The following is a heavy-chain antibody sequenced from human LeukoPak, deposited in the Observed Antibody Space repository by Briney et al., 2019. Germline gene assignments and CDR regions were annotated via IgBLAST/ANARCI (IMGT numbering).Heavy chain of an antibody. V-gene: IGHV3-48*03. D-gene: IGHD7-27*01. J-gene: IGHJ6*03. CDR1: GFTFSSYE. Sequence: GRFLRLSCAASGFTFSSYEMNWVRQAPGKGLEWVSYISSSGSTIYYADSVKGRFTISRDNAKNSLYLQMNSLRAEDTAVYYCARDGDGDYYYYMDVWGKGTTVTISS. CDR3: ARDGDGDYYYYMDV. CDR2: ISSSGSTI.